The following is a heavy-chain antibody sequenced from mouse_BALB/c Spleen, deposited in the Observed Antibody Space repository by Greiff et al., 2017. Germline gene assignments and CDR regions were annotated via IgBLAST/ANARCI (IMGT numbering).Heavy chain of an antibody. V-gene: IGHV2-9*02. J-gene: IGHJ2*01. Sequence: VKLVESGPGLVAPSQSLSITCTVSGFSLTSYGVHWVRQPPGKGLEWLGVIWAGGSTNYNSALMSRLSISKDNSKSQVFLKMNSLQTDDTAMYYCAKAYYGNYVGPFDYWGQGTTLTVSS. CDR1: GFSLTSYG. D-gene: IGHD2-10*01. CDR3: AKAYYGNYVGPFDY. CDR2: IWAGGST.